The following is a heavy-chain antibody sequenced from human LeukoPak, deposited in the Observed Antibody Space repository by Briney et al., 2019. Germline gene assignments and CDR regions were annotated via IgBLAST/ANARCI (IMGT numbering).Heavy chain of an antibody. CDR2: ISYDGSNK. CDR3: ARVLRYCSGGNCYSGGLGYMDV. V-gene: IGHV3-30*03. J-gene: IGHJ6*03. D-gene: IGHD2-15*01. CDR1: GFTSSSYG. Sequence: PGGSLRLSCAASGFTSSSYGMHWVRQAPGKGLEWVAVISYDGSNKYYADSVKGRFTISRDNSKNTLDLQMNSLRAEDTAVYYCARVLRYCSGGNCYSGGLGYMDVWGKGTTVTISS.